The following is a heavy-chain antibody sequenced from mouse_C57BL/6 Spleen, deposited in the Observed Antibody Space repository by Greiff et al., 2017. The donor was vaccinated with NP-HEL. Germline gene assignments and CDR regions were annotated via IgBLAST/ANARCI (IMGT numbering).Heavy chain of an antibody. CDR3: AREDYRYSNYESWFAY. CDR1: GYTFTDYY. V-gene: IGHV1-26*01. J-gene: IGHJ3*01. Sequence: EVQLQQSGPELVKPGASVKISCKASGYTFTDYYMNWVKQSHGKSLEWIGDINPNNGGTSYNQKFKGKATLTVDKSSSTAYMELRSLTSEDSAVYYCAREDYRYSNYESWFAYWGQGTLVTVSA. CDR2: INPNNGGT. D-gene: IGHD2-5*01.